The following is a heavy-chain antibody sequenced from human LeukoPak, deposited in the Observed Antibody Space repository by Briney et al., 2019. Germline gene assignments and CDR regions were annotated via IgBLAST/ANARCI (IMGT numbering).Heavy chain of an antibody. CDR3: ARDIRWELALAFDI. CDR1: GGSISSYY. V-gene: IGHV4-59*12. J-gene: IGHJ3*02. Sequence: SETLSLTCTVSGGSISSYYWTWIRQSPGKGVEWIGFFHHSGSTNYNPSFKSRVTISVDTSKNQFSLKLSSVTAADTAVYYCARDIRWELALAFDIWGQGTMVTVSS. CDR2: FHHSGST. D-gene: IGHD1-26*01.